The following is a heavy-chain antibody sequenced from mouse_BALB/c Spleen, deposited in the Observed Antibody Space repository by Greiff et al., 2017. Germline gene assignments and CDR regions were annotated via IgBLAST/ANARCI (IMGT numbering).Heavy chain of an antibody. Sequence: DVQLQESGPGLVKPSQSLSLTCTVTGYSITSDYAWNWIRQFPGNKLEWMGYISYSGSTSYNPSLKSRISITRDTSKNQFFLQLNSVTTEDTATYYRARLGLRYAMDYWGQGTSVTVSS. D-gene: IGHD2-4*01. V-gene: IGHV3-2*02. J-gene: IGHJ4*01. CDR1: GYSITSDYA. CDR3: ARLGLRYAMDY. CDR2: ISYSGST.